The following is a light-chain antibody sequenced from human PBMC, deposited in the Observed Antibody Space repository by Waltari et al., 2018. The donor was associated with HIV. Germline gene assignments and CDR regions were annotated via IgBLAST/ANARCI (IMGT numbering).Light chain of an antibody. J-gene: IGKJ3*01. CDR3: EQAHSTPLT. V-gene: IGKV1-12*01. CDR2: AAF. CDR1: QDIRSW. Sequence: IQLTQSPSSVSASVGDRVTITCRSSQDIRSWLGWYQQKPGEAPKLLIYAAFNLQYGVPSRFTGSGSGTQFTLTISSLQPEDSVTYFCEQAHSTPLTFGPGTKVDVK.